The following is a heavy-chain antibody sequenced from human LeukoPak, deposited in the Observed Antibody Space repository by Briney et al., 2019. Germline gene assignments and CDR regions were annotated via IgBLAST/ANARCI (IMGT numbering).Heavy chain of an antibody. D-gene: IGHD3-10*01. J-gene: IGHJ4*02. V-gene: IGHV4-59*08. CDR3: ARGWFGHPGHY. CDR1: GGSISSYY. CDR2: IYYSGST. Sequence: SETLSLTCTVSGGSISSYYWSWIRQSPGKGLEWIGYIYYSGSTDYNPSLKSRVTISVDTSKNQFSLKLSSVTAADTAVYYCARGWFGHPGHYWGQGTLVTVSS.